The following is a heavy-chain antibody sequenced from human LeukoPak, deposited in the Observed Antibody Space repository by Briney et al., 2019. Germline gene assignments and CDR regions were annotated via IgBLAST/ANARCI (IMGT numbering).Heavy chain of an antibody. D-gene: IGHD6-19*01. CDR1: GFTFSTYS. Sequence: TGGSLRLSCAASGFTFSTYSMNWVRQAPGKGLEWVSYISSSSSTIYYADSVKGRFTISRDNAKNSLYPQMNSLRAEDTAVYYCARDGSYSSGWYNYFDYWGQGTLVTVSS. V-gene: IGHV3-48*01. CDR2: ISSSSSTI. CDR3: ARDGSYSSGWYNYFDY. J-gene: IGHJ4*02.